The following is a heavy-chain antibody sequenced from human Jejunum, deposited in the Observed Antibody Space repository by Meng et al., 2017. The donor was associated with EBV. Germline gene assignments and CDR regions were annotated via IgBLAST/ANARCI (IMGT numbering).Heavy chain of an antibody. CDR1: WFSLPTNGVG. CDR3: AHKGSGSYPLDY. D-gene: IGHD1-26*01. Sequence: QITLKDARPQLVKHTHTLTLTCTFSWFSLPTNGVGVGWIRQPPGKALEWLAVIYWDDSRLYSPSLNSRLTITKDTSKSQVVLTMTDMDPVDTATYYCAHKGSGSYPLDYWGQGTLVTVSS. V-gene: IGHV2-5*02. J-gene: IGHJ4*02. CDR2: IYWDDSR.